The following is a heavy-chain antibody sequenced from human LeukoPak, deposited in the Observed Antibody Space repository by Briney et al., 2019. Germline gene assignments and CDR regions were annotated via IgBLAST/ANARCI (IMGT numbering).Heavy chain of an antibody. D-gene: IGHD6-19*01. CDR1: GGSFSGYY. V-gene: IGHV3-23*01. Sequence: ETLSLTCAVYGGSFSGYYWSWVRQAPGKGLEWVSAISGSGGSTYYADSVKGRFTISRDNSKNTLYLQMNSLRAEDTAVYYCAKSSHSSGWIDYWGQGTLVTVSS. J-gene: IGHJ4*02. CDR2: ISGSGGST. CDR3: AKSSHSSGWIDY.